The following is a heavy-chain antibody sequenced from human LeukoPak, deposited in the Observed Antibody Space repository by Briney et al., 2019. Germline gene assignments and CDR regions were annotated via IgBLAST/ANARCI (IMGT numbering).Heavy chain of an antibody. CDR1: GFTFSSYG. J-gene: IGHJ3*02. D-gene: IGHD7-27*01. CDR2: IRYDGSNK. Sequence: GGSLRLSCAASGFTFSSYGMHWVRQAPGKGLEWVAFIRYDGSNKYYADSVKGRFTISRDNSKNTLYLQMNSLRAEDTAVYYCAKDGDWGNPRFDIWGQGTMVTVSS. CDR3: AKDGDWGNPRFDI. V-gene: IGHV3-30*02.